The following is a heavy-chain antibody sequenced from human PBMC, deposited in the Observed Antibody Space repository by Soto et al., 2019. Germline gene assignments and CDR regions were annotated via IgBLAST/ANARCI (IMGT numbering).Heavy chain of an antibody. D-gene: IGHD3-3*01. CDR1: GFTFSNAW. Sequence: GGSLRLSCAASGFTFSNAWMNWVRQAPGKELEWVGRIKSKTDGGTTDYAAPVKGRFTISRDDSKNTLYLQMNSLKTEDTGVFYCTTDPLPLLRFLEWKVRNYYYYGLDVWGQGTTVTVSS. V-gene: IGHV3-15*07. CDR3: TTDPLPLLRFLEWKVRNYYYYGLDV. CDR2: IKSKTDGGTT. J-gene: IGHJ6*02.